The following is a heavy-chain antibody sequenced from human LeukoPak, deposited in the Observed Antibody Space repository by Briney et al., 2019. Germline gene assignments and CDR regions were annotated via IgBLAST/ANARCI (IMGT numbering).Heavy chain of an antibody. D-gene: IGHD3-9*01. CDR1: GHTFTGYY. CDR2: INPNSGGT. Sequence: GASVKVSCKASGHTFTGYYIHWVRQAPGQGLEWMGWINPNSGGTNYAQKFQGRVTMTRDTSISTAYMELSRLRSDDTAVYYCARGNFDWLLSNYYYYMDVWGRGTTVTVSS. J-gene: IGHJ6*03. V-gene: IGHV1-2*02. CDR3: ARGNFDWLLSNYYYYMDV.